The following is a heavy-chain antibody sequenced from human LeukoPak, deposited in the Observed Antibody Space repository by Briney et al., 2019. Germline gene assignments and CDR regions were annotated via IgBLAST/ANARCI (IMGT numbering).Heavy chain of an antibody. D-gene: IGHD3-22*01. Sequence: GGSLRLSCAASGFTFSSYGMHWVRQAPGKGLEWVSVIWYDGSYKYYADSVKGRFTISRDNSKNTLYLQMNSLRAEDTAVYYCAKGGYYDSSGYLPGDYWGQGTLVTVSS. CDR1: GFTFSSYG. CDR3: AKGGYYDSSGYLPGDY. V-gene: IGHV3-33*06. J-gene: IGHJ4*02. CDR2: IWYDGSYK.